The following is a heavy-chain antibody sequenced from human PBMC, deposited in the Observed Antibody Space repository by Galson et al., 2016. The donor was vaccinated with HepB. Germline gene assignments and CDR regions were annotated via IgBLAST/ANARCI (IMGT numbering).Heavy chain of an antibody. CDR3: ARDHGGYNSMDY. D-gene: IGHD5-24*01. CDR1: GFTFSSYW. CDR2: IRGNGGAP. J-gene: IGHJ4*02. V-gene: IGHV3-74*01. Sequence: SLRLSCAASGFTFSSYWMHWVRQAPGKGLVWVSRIRGNGGAPSYADSVRGRFTISRDNAKNTLYLQMNSLRVEDTAAYYCARDHGGYNSMDYWGQGTLVTVSS.